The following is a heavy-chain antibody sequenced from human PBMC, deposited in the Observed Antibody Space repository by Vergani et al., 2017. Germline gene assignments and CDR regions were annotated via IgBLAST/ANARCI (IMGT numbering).Heavy chain of an antibody. CDR2: ISGSGGST. J-gene: IGHJ4*02. Sequence: EVQLLESGGGLVQPGGSLRLPCAASGFTFSSYAMSWVRQAPGKGLEWVSAISGSGGSTYYADSVKGRFTISRDNSKDTLYLQMNSLRAEDTAVYYCAKGTMVRGALDYWGQGTLVTVSS. V-gene: IGHV3-23*01. CDR1: GFTFSSYA. D-gene: IGHD3-10*01. CDR3: AKGTMVRGALDY.